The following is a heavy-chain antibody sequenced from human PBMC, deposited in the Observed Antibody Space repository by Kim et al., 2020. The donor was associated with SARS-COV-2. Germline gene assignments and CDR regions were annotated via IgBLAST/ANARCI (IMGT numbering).Heavy chain of an antibody. Sequence: SETLSLTCTVSGGSLSGSGSSWGLAWIRQPPGTGLAWIGNIYSGAATYYSPSLKIRVPMSADTSESQFSLRLSSVAAADTAVYYCARIYSSNFYMDVWG. J-gene: IGHJ6*03. CDR3: ARIYSSNFYMDV. V-gene: IGHV4-39*01. D-gene: IGHD2-15*01. CDR2: IYSGAAT. CDR1: GGSLSGSGSS.